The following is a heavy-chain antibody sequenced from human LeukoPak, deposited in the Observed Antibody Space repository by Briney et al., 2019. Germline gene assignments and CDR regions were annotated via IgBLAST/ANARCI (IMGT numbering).Heavy chain of an antibody. J-gene: IGHJ4*02. CDR1: VYTFTGDY. D-gene: IGHD3-9*01. V-gene: IGHV1-2*02. CDR2: INPNSGGT. Sequence: ASVKVSCKASVYTFTGDYMHWVRQAPGQGVEWMGGINPNSGGTIYAQKFQGRVTMTRDTSISTAYMERSRLRSGDTAVYYCARGYDILTGYYRFDYWGQGTLVTVSS. CDR3: ARGYDILTGYYRFDY.